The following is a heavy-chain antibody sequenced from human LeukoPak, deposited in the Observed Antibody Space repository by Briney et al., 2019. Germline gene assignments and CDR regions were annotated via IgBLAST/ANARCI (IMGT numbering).Heavy chain of an antibody. CDR3: ARAYLRKVVPAADYYYYYGMDV. CDR1: GGSINSRKYN. D-gene: IGHD2-2*01. Sequence: SETLSLTCTVSGGSINSRKYNWGWIRQPPGKGLEWIGEINHSGSTNYNPSLKSRVTISVDTSKNQFSLKLSSVTAADTAVYYCARAYLRKVVPAADYYYYYGMDVWGQGTTVTVSS. J-gene: IGHJ6*02. V-gene: IGHV4-39*07. CDR2: INHSGST.